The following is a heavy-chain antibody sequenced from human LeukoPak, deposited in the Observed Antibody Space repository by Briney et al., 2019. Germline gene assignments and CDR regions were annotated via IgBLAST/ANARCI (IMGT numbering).Heavy chain of an antibody. V-gene: IGHV4-61*08. J-gene: IGHJ3*01. CDR2: IYYSGST. D-gene: IGHD6-13*01. CDR1: GGSISSGGYY. CDR3: ASDIAADGTGNAYDV. Sequence: PSETLSLTCTVSGGSISSGGYYWSWIRQHPGKGLEWIGYIYYSGSTYYNPSLKSRVTISVDTSKNQFSLKLNSVTAADTAVYYCASDIAADGTGNAYDVWGQGTMVTVSS.